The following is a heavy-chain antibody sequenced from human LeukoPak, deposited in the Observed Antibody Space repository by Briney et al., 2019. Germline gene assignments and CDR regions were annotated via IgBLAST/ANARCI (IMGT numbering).Heavy chain of an antibody. J-gene: IGHJ4*02. CDR3: ASSGYYYQLDY. D-gene: IGHD3-22*01. V-gene: IGHV3-66*01. CDR1: GFTVSSNY. CDR2: IYSGGST. Sequence: GGSLRLSCAASGFTVSSNYVSWIREAPGKGLEWFSVIYSGGSTYYADSVKGRFTISRDNSKNTLYLQMNSLRAEDTAVYYCASSGYYYQLDYWGQGTLVSVS.